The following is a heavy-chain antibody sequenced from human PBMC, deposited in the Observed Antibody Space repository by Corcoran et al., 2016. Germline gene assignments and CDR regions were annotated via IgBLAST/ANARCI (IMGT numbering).Heavy chain of an antibody. J-gene: IGHJ4*02. V-gene: IGHV3-15*07. CDR2: IKSKANGETI. Sequence: EVQLVESGGDLVKAGGSLRLSCGGSGFTFSNAWMNWVRQAPGKGLEWVGRIKSKANGETIDYAAPVKGRFTISRDDSRNTVYLQMNSLKTEDTAVYYGAKGDMVTIGGDYWGQGTLVTVSS. D-gene: IGHD3-10*01. CDR1: GFTFSNAW. CDR3: AKGDMVTIGGDY.